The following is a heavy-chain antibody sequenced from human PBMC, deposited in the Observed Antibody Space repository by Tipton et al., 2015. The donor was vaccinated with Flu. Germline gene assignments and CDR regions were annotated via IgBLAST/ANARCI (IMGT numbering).Heavy chain of an antibody. CDR2: ISYDGSNK. V-gene: IGHV3-30*03. CDR1: GFTFSSYG. J-gene: IGHJ4*02. D-gene: IGHD6-13*01. CDR3: AISSSWSPDY. Sequence: RSLRLSCAASGFTFSSYGMHWVRQAPGKGLEWVAVISYDGSNKYYADSVKGRFTISRDNSKNTLYLQMNSLRAEDTAVYYCAISSSWSPDYWGQGTLVTVSS.